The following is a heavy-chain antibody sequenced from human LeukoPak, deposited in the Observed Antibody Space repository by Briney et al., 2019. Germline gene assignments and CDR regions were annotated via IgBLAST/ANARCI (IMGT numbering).Heavy chain of an antibody. D-gene: IGHD3-3*01. CDR2: VRGKVNNYAT. J-gene: IGHJ6*03. Sequence: SGGSLRLSCAASGFTFSGSTMHWVRQASGKGLEWVGRVRGKVNNYATTYAASVKGRFTISRDDSMNTTYLQMNSLRAEDTAVYYCAKGGDRATYYDFWSGYDHRYYYYSMDVWGKGTTVTVSS. V-gene: IGHV3-73*01. CDR3: AKGGDRATYYDFWSGYDHRYYYYSMDV. CDR1: GFTFSGST.